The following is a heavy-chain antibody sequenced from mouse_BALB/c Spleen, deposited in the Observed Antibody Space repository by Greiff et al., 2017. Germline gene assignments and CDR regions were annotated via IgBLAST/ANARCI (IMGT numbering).Heavy chain of an antibody. V-gene: IGHV2-9*02. J-gene: IGHJ4*01. Sequence: VMLVESGPGLVAPSQSLSITCTVSGFSLTSYGVHWVRQPPGKGLEWLGVIWAGGSTNYNSALMSRLSISKDNSKSQVFLKMNSLQTDDTAMYYCAKYYGSSYGAMDYWGQGTSVTVSS. CDR3: AKYYGSSYGAMDY. CDR1: GFSLTSYG. D-gene: IGHD1-1*01. CDR2: IWAGGST.